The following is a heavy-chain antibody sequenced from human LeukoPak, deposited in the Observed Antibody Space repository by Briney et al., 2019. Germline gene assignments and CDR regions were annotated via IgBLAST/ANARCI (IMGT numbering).Heavy chain of an antibody. CDR3: ARSSLITSTTGVRHYFDK. V-gene: IGHV3-7*01. Sequence: GGSLRLSCAATGFSFSTYWMSWVRQAPGKGLEWVANIKQGGSEEYYVDSVRGRFSISRDNAKNSLYLQMNSLRAEDTAMYYCARSSLITSTTGVRHYFDKWGQGTLVTVSS. J-gene: IGHJ4*02. CDR2: IKQGGSEE. D-gene: IGHD1-7*01. CDR1: GFSFSTYW.